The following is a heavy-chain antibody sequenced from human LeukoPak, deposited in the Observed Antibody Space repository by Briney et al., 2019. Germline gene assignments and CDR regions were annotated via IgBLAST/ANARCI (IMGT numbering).Heavy chain of an antibody. V-gene: IGHV3-23*01. CDR3: AKQGIWFGELSLDY. J-gene: IGHJ4*02. D-gene: IGHD3-10*01. CDR2: ISGVGGST. CDR1: GFTFSSYA. Sequence: GGSLRLSCAASGFTFSSYAMSWVRQAPGKGLEWVSAISGVGGSTYYADSVKRRFTISRDNSKNTLYLQMNSLRAEDTAVYYCAKQGIWFGELSLDYWGQGTLVTVSS.